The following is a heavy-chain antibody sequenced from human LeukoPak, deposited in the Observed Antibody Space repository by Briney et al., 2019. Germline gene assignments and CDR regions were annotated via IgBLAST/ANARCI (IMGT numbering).Heavy chain of an antibody. CDR1: GGSISSGDYY. D-gene: IGHD4-23*01. CDR3: ARLTVVGYYFDY. Sequence: SETLSLTCTVSGGSISSGDYYWSWIRQPPGKGLEWIGYIYYSGSTYYNPSLKSRVTISVDTSKNQFSLKLSSVTAADTAVYYCARLTVVGYYFDYWGRGTLVTVSS. CDR2: IYYSGST. J-gene: IGHJ4*02. V-gene: IGHV4-30-4*01.